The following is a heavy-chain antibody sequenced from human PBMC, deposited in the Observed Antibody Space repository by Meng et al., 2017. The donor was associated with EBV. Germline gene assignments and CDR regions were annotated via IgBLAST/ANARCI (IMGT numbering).Heavy chain of an antibody. CDR2: FLPRLGAP. CDR3: ASESGRGYTPDY. J-gene: IGHJ4*02. Sequence: VQSVQCAAEVERPGSSVKVSCKTSGGPFRYYAISWVRQAPGQGLEWLGGFLPRLGAPNYAQKFHGRVKITADESTSTHYMDLSSLRSEDTAIYYCASESGRGYTPDYWGQGTLVTVSS. CDR1: GGPFRYYA. D-gene: IGHD3-10*01. V-gene: IGHV1-69*01.